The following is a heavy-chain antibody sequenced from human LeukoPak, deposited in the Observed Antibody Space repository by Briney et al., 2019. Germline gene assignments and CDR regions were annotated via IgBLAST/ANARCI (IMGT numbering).Heavy chain of an antibody. CDR1: GFTFSSYS. J-gene: IGHJ4*02. CDR2: ISSSSSYI. D-gene: IGHD1-14*01. Sequence: RAGGSLRLSCAASGFTFSSYSKNWVRQAPGKGLEWVSSISSSSSYIYYADSVKGRFTISRDNAKNSLYLQMNSLRAEDTAVYYCAKGQPWDYWGQGTLVTVSS. CDR3: AKGQPWDY. V-gene: IGHV3-21*01.